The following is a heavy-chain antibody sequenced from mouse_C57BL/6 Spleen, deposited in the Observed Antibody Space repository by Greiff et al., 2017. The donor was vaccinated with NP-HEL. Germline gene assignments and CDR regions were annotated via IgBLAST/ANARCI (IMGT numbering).Heavy chain of an antibody. D-gene: IGHD2-4*01. J-gene: IGHJ3*01. CDR3: ASYDYEGSFAY. V-gene: IGHV14-2*01. Sequence: EVKLVESGAELVKLGASVKLSCTASGFNIKDYYMHWVKQRTEQGLEWIGRIDPEDGETKYAPKFQGKATITADTSSNTAYLQLSSLTSEDTAVYYCASYDYEGSFAYWGQGTLVTVSA. CDR1: GFNIKDYY. CDR2: IDPEDGET.